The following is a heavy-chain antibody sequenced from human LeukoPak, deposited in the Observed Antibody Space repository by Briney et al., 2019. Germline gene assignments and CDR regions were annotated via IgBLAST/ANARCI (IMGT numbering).Heavy chain of an antibody. Sequence: SETLFLTCAVSGGSISSSNWWSWVRQPPGKGLEWIGEIYHSGSTNYNPSLKSRVTISVDKSKNQFSLKLSSVTAADTAVYYCASAYDSSGYYSIDYWGQGTLVTVSS. CDR2: IYHSGST. CDR1: GGSISSSNW. D-gene: IGHD3-22*01. J-gene: IGHJ4*02. CDR3: ASAYDSSGYYSIDY. V-gene: IGHV4-4*02.